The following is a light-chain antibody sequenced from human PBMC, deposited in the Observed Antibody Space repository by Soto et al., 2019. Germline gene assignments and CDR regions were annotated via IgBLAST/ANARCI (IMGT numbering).Light chain of an antibody. CDR1: NIGSKS. Sequence: SYELTQPPSVSVDPGKTARITCGGNNIGSKSVHWYQQKPGQAPVLVIYYDSDRPSGIPERFSGSNSGNTATLTISRVEAGDEADYYCQVWDSSSDPVVFGGGTKLTVL. V-gene: IGLV3-21*04. J-gene: IGLJ2*01. CDR2: YDS. CDR3: QVWDSSSDPVV.